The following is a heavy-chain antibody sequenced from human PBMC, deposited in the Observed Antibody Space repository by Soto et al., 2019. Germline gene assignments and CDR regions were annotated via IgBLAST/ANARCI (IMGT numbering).Heavy chain of an antibody. J-gene: IGHJ5*02. Sequence: SETLSLTCTVSGDSIRSGNHYWSWIRQPPGKGLEWIGYIYYSGSTYYNPSLKSRVTISVDTSKNQFSLKLSSVTAADTAVYYCARAYCSGGSCYLHNWFDPWGQGTQVTVSS. D-gene: IGHD2-15*01. CDR1: GDSIRSGNHY. CDR2: IYYSGST. CDR3: ARAYCSGGSCYLHNWFDP. V-gene: IGHV4-30-4*01.